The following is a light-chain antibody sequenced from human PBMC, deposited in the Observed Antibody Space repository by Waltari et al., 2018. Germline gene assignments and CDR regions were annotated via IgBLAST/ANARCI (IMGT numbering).Light chain of an antibody. J-gene: IGKJ1*01. CDR1: QSVGRS. V-gene: IGKV3-20*01. Sequence: ETVLTQSPGTLSLSPGEGATLSCRASQSVGRSLVWYQQKPGRAPRLLIYGASTMPTGIPERFTGSGSGTDFSLTISSLEPEDFAVYYCQQYLRLPVTFGQGTKVEI. CDR2: GAS. CDR3: QQYLRLPVT.